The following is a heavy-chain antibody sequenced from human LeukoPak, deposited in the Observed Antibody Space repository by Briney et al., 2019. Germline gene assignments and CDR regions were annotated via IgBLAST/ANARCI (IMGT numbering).Heavy chain of an antibody. CDR1: GCTFSSGGFY. V-gene: IGHV4-31*03. CDR3: ARVAAAGSRDFDY. J-gene: IGHJ4*02. Sequence: QSLRLSCTVSGCTFSSGGFYWGWNAQGTGLGLEWIGYIYYSRSNYYNPSLKSRVTISVDTAKNPFSLKLSSVTAGDTAVYYCARVAAAGSRDFDYWGQGTLVTVSS. CDR2: IYYSRSN. D-gene: IGHD6-13*01.